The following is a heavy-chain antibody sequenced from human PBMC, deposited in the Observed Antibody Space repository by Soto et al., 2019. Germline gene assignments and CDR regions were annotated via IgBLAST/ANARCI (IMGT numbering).Heavy chain of an antibody. D-gene: IGHD2-15*01. CDR2: ISAYNGNT. Sequence: QVQLVQSGAEVKKPGASVKVSCKASGYTFTSYGISWVRQAPGQGLEWMGWISAYNGNTNYAQKLQGRVTMTTDTATGTACMELRSLRSDDTAGYYCARVLMGYCSGGSCYSAGGYYCGMDVWGQGTTVTVSS. CDR1: GYTFTSYG. J-gene: IGHJ6*02. V-gene: IGHV1-18*01. CDR3: ARVLMGYCSGGSCYSAGGYYCGMDV.